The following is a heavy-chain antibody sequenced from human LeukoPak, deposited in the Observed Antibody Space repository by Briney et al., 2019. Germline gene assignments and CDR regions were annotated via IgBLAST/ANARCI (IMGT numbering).Heavy chain of an antibody. CDR3: ASLPLDSGVDY. Sequence: ASVTVSFTSSGYTXTYYYIHWVRQRHGQGHEWMGWINLNSGDTNYAQKVQGRVTMSRDASVSAAYMELSRLKSDDTAVYYCASLPLDSGVDYWGQGTLVTVSS. CDR2: INLNSGDT. V-gene: IGHV1-2*02. D-gene: IGHD1-26*01. CDR1: GYTXTYYY. J-gene: IGHJ4*02.